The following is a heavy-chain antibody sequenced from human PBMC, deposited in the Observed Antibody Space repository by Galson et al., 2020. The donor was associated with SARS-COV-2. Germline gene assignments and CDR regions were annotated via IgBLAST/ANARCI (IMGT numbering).Heavy chain of an antibody. Sequence: ASVKVSCKVSGYTLTELSMHWVRQAPGKGLEWMGGFDPEEGETIYAQKFQGRVTMTEDTSTDTAYMELSSLRSEDTAVYYCATGAAVLTRGWFDPWGQGTLVTVSS. J-gene: IGHJ5*02. CDR3: ATGAAVLTRGWFDP. CDR2: FDPEEGET. CDR1: GYTLTELS. D-gene: IGHD6-13*01. V-gene: IGHV1-24*01.